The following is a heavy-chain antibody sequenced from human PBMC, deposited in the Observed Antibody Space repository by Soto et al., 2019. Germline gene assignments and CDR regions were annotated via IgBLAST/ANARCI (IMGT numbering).Heavy chain of an antibody. CDR2: INAGNGNT. Sequence: QVPLVQSGAEVKKPGASVKVSCKASGYTFTSYAMHWVRQAPGQRLEWMGWINAGNGNTKYSQKFQGRVTITRDTSASTAYMELSSLRSEDTAVYYCARDGPMGYSYGNPLDYWGQGTLVTVSS. CDR3: ARDGPMGYSYGNPLDY. CDR1: GYTFTSYA. V-gene: IGHV1-3*01. D-gene: IGHD5-18*01. J-gene: IGHJ4*02.